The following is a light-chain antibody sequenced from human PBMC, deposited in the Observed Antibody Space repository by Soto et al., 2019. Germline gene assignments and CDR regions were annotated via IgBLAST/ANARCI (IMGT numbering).Light chain of an antibody. V-gene: IGKV1-12*01. CDR1: QAIDSW. CDR2: TGS. J-gene: IGKJ1*01. Sequence: DHQMIKSPSSVLASVGDLATITCRASQAIDSWLAWYQQKPGEAPKLLIFTGSLLHSGVPPRFSGSGSGTDFTLTISSLQPEDFTPYCCPQTLSWTTTFGQGTMVEI. CDR3: PQTLSWTTT.